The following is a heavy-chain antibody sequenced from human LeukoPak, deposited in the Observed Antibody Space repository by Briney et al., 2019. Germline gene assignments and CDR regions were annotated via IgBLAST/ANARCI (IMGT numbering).Heavy chain of an antibody. CDR2: IKQDGSEK. V-gene: IGHV3-7*04. Sequence: PGGSLRLSCAASGFTFSSYGMHWVRQAPGKGLEWVANIKQDGSEKHYVDSVKGRFTISRDNAKNSLYLQMNSLRAEDTAVYYCARDLSEMTWRESDYWGQGTQVTVSS. J-gene: IGHJ4*02. CDR1: GFTFSSYG. D-gene: IGHD5-24*01. CDR3: ARDLSEMTWRESDY.